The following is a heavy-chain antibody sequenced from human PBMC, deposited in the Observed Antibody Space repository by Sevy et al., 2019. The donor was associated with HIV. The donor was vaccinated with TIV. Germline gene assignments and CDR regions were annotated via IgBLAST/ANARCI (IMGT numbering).Heavy chain of an antibody. CDR2: ISYDGSNK. CDR1: GFTFSSYA. D-gene: IGHD5-12*01. CDR3: AARDGYTDFDY. V-gene: IGHV3-30-3*01. J-gene: IGHJ4*02. Sequence: GGSLRLSCVASGFTFSSYAMHWVRQAPGKGLEWVAVISYDGSNKYYADSVKGRFTISRDNSKNTLDLQMNSLRAEDTAVYYCAARDGYTDFDYWGQGTLVTVSS.